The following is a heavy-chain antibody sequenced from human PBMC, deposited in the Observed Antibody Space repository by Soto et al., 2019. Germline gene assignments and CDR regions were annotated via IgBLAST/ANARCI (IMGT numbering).Heavy chain of an antibody. J-gene: IGHJ4*02. V-gene: IGHV6-1*01. CDR2: TYYRSKWYN. D-gene: IGHD5-18*01. Sequence: SQTLSLTCAISGDSVSSNSAAWNWIRLSPSRGLEWLGRTYYRSKWYNDYAVSVKSRITINPDTSKNQFSLQLNSVTPEDTAVYYCARVTDTAMVHFDYWGQGSLVTVSS. CDR1: GDSVSSNSAA. CDR3: ARVTDTAMVHFDY.